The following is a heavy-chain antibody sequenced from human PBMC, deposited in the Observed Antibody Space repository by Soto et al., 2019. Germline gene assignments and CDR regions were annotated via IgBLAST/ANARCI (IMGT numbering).Heavy chain of an antibody. Sequence: ASVKVSCKASGYDFTAYDINWVRQASGQGLEWMGWMNPINGATGSARRFQGRVSMTRNTATGTAYLELTSLRSDDTAVYYCGRGPSPRAPAGGTPFYYAMDVWCQGTPVTVSS. CDR2: MNPINGAT. D-gene: IGHD6-13*01. V-gene: IGHV1-8*02. J-gene: IGHJ6*02. CDR3: GRGPSPRAPAGGTPFYYAMDV. CDR1: GYDFTAYD.